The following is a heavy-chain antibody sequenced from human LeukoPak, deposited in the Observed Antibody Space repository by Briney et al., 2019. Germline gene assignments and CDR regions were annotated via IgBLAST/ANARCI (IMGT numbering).Heavy chain of an antibody. CDR1: GGSFSGYY. Sequence: SETLSLTCAVYGGSFSGYYWSWIRQPPGKGLEWIGEINHSGSTNYNPSLKSRVTISVDTSKNQLSLKLSSVTTADTGVYYCVREEVTSAGPYWGQGTLVTASS. D-gene: IGHD2-2*01. CDR3: VREEVTSAGPY. J-gene: IGHJ4*02. CDR2: INHSGST. V-gene: IGHV4-34*01.